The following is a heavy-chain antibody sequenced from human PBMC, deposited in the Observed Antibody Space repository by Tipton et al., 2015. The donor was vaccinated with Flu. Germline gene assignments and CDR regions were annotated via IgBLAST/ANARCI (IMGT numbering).Heavy chain of an antibody. CDR1: GYTFTGYY. J-gene: IGHJ3*02. D-gene: IGHD4-23*01. CDR3: ARRWMTTYAFDI. Sequence: VQLVQSGAEVKKPGASVKVSCKASGYTFTGYYMHWVRQAPGQGLEWMGRINPNSVGTNYAQKFQGRVTMTRDTSISTAYMELSRLRSDDTAVYYCARRWMTTYAFDIWGQGTMVTVSS. V-gene: IGHV1-2*06. CDR2: INPNSVGT.